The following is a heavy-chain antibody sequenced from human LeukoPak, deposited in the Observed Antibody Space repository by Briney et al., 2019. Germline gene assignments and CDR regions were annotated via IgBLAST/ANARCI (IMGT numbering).Heavy chain of an antibody. Sequence: ASVKVSCKTSGYIFTTYSIHWVRQAPGQGLEWMGVINPRGDATIYAQKFEGRVTMTCDTSTTTVYMELSSLTSEDTGLYYCARKWSSRDWFDPWGQGTLVTVSS. CDR1: GYIFTTYS. D-gene: IGHD2-8*01. V-gene: IGHV1-46*01. CDR3: ARKWSSRDWFDP. J-gene: IGHJ5*02. CDR2: INPRGDAT.